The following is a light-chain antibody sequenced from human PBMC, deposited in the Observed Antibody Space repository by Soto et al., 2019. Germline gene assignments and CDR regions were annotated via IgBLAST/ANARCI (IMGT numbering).Light chain of an antibody. CDR1: QSFRGL. Sequence: VLTQSPVPLSLSPGERATLSCRASQSFRGLLAWYQQKPGQAPRLLIYDAYNRATGIPPRFSGSGSGTDFTLTISSLVPEDSAVYYCQQRHMWPITFGQGTRLEIK. V-gene: IGKV3-11*01. CDR2: DAY. CDR3: QQRHMWPIT. J-gene: IGKJ5*01.